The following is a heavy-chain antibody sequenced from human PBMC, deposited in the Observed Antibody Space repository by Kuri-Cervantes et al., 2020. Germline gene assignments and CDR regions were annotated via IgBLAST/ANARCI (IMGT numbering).Heavy chain of an antibody. D-gene: IGHD2-2*02. CDR2: ISSSSSTI. CDR1: GFTFSSYS. J-gene: IGHJ4*02. V-gene: IGHV3-48*01. CDR3: ARVYGPLDY. Sequence: GESLKISCAASGFTFSSYSMNWVRQAPGKGLEWVSYISSSSSTIYYADSVKGRFTISRDNAKNSLYLQMDSLRAEDTAVYYCARVYGPLDYWGQGTLVTVSS.